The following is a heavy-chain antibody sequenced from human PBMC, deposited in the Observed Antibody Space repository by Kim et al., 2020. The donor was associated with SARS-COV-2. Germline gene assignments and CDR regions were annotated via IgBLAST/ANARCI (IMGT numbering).Heavy chain of an antibody. J-gene: IGHJ6*02. D-gene: IGHD6-25*01. Sequence: KGRFTISRDNAKKSLYLQMNSLRAEDTALYYCAKDIKAAGLYYFYYYGMDVWGQGTTVTVSS. CDR3: AKDIKAAGLYYFYYYGMDV. V-gene: IGHV3-9*01.